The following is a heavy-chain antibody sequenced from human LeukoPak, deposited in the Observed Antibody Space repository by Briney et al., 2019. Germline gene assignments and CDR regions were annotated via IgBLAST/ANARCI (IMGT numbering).Heavy chain of an antibody. Sequence: ASVKVSCKASGYTFTSYGISWVRQVPGQGLEWMGWISAYNGNTNYAQKLQGRVTMTTDTSTSTAYMELRSLRSDDTAVYYCARHLVSYIVVVPAANVIPFEYWGQGTLVTVSS. CDR1: GYTFTSYG. D-gene: IGHD2-2*01. CDR3: ARHLVSYIVVVPAANVIPFEY. V-gene: IGHV1-18*01. CDR2: ISAYNGNT. J-gene: IGHJ4*02.